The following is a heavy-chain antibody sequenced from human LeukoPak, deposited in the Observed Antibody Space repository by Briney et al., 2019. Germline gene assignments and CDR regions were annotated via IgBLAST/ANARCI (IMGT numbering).Heavy chain of an antibody. Sequence: SGGSLRLSCAASGFTYSSYGMTWVRQAPGKGLEWVSGISGSGSRTDYADSVKGRFTISRDNAKNTLYLQMNSLRAEDTAAYYCAKGSREWELLDAFDIWGQGTMGTVSS. J-gene: IGHJ3*02. D-gene: IGHD1-26*01. CDR1: GFTYSSYG. CDR3: AKGSREWELLDAFDI. V-gene: IGHV3-23*01. CDR2: ISGSGSRT.